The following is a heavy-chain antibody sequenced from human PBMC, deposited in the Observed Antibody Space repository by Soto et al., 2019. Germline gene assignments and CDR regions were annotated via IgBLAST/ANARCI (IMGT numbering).Heavy chain of an antibody. D-gene: IGHD3-9*01. CDR1: GFTFSSYW. CDR2: INSDGSNT. J-gene: IGHJ6*02. CDR3: VRGFGSHGYFDCLPTRHYYYYGMDV. Sequence: PGGSLRLSCAASGFTFSSYWMHWVRQAPWKGLVWVSRINSDGSNTSYADSVKGRFTISRDNAKNTLYLQMNSLRAEDTAVYYCVRGFGSHGYFDCLPTRHYYYYGMDVWGQWTTVAVAS. V-gene: IGHV3-74*01.